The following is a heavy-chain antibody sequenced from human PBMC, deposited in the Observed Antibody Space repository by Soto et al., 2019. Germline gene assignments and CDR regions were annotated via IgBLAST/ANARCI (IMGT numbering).Heavy chain of an antibody. CDR3: APLSVSLSGPYGIHV. Sequence: SETLSLTCSVSGYSFSSSDYYWAWIRQHPGKGLEWVGSMLYSGLTYYNPSLKSRVTLSVDTSKNQFSVRLNSVTASDTAVYYCAPLSVSLSGPYGIHVWGQGTTVTVS. CDR2: MLYSGLT. CDR1: GYSFSSSDYY. V-gene: IGHV4-39*01. J-gene: IGHJ6*02. D-gene: IGHD2-15*01.